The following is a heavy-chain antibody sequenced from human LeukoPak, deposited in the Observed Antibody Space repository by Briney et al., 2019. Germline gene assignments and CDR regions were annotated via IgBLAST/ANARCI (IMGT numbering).Heavy chain of an antibody. CDR2: IRNKANSYTT. V-gene: IGHV3-72*01. CDR3: ARGDCSGGSCYSGY. Sequence: GGSLRLSCAASGFTFSDHYMDWVRQAPGKGLEWVGRIRNKANSYTTKYAASVKDRFTISRDDSQNSLYLQMNSLKTEDTAVYYCARGDCSGGSCYSGYWGQGTLVTVSS. CDR1: GFTFSDHY. D-gene: IGHD2-15*01. J-gene: IGHJ4*02.